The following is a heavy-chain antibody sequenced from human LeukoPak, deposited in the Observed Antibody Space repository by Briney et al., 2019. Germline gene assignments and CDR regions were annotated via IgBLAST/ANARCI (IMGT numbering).Heavy chain of an antibody. V-gene: IGHV4-34*01. CDR3: LLMLPNGGSGSSFDQ. Sequence: SETLSLTCAVYGGSFSGYYWTWIRQPPGKGLEWIGEISHSGSTNSNPSLKSRLTISVDTSKNQFSLRLSSVTAADSAVYYCLLMLPNGGSGSSFDQWGQGTLVTVSS. CDR2: ISHSGST. J-gene: IGHJ4*02. CDR1: GGSFSGYY. D-gene: IGHD3-10*01.